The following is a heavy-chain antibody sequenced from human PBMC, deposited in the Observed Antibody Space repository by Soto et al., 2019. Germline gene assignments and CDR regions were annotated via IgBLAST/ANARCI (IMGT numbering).Heavy chain of an antibody. D-gene: IGHD4-17*01. CDR3: VGTGTTDDY. J-gene: IGHJ4*02. CDR2: IHNSGGS. V-gene: IGHV4-30-4*01. Sequence: QVQLQESGPGLVKPSQTLSLTCSVSGASVRSGDYYWSSIRQAPAQGLEWIGYIHNSGGSYYNPSLKGRLTISIDTSKNQCSLKLNSVTAADTAIYYCVGTGTTDDYWGRGTLVTVSS. CDR1: GASVRSGDYY.